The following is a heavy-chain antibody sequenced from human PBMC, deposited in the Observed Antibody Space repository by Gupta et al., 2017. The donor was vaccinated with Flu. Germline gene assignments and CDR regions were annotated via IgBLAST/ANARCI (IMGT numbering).Heavy chain of an antibody. J-gene: IGHJ6*02. CDR1: GGSISSGGYY. CDR2: IYYSGST. V-gene: IGHV4-31*03. D-gene: IGHD1-26*01. CDR3: ARLGLVSGSSVGHYYYYGMDV. Sequence: QVQLQESGPGLVKPSQTLSLTCTVSGGSISSGGYYWSWIRQHPGKGLEWIGYIYYSGSTYYNPSLKSRVTISVDTSKNQFSLKLSSVTAADTAVYYCARLGLVSGSSVGHYYYYGMDVWGQGTTVTVSS.